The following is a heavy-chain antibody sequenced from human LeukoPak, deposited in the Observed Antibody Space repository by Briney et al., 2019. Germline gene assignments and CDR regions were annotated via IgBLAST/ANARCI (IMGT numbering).Heavy chain of an antibody. CDR3: TKGTYSAYNSGCAY. CDR2: IKQDGGET. J-gene: IGHJ4*02. Sequence: GGSLRLSCAASGFPFSSYWMAWVRQAPGKGLEWVASIKQDGGETFYVDSVKGRFTISRDNAKNSLYLQMNSLRAEDTAVYYCTKGTYSAYNSGCAYWGQGTLVTVSS. CDR1: GFPFSSYW. D-gene: IGHD5-12*01. V-gene: IGHV3-7*01.